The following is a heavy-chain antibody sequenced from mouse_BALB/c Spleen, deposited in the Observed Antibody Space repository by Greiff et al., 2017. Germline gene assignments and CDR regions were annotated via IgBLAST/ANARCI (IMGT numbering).Heavy chain of an antibody. CDR3: AREGLYYYGSSAWFAY. CDR2: IYPGGGYT. CDR1: GYTFTNYW. J-gene: IGHJ3*01. Sequence: VQLQQSGAELVRPGTSVKISCKASGYTFTNYWLGWVKQRPGHGLEWIGDIYPGGGYTNYNEKFKGKATLTADTSSSTAYMQLSSLTSEDSAVYFCAREGLYYYGSSAWFAYWGQGTLVTVSA. D-gene: IGHD1-1*01. V-gene: IGHV1-63*02.